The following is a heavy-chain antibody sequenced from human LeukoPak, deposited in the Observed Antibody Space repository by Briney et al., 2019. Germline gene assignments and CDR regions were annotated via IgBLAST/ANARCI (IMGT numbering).Heavy chain of an antibody. Sequence: GGSLRLSCAASGFSFRTYAMTWVRQAPGKGLEWVSSISGSGATTYNADPLKGRFTISRDNSENMLHLQMNSLRDEDTAVYYCARGLMTPNTYCDLWGQGTLVTVSS. CDR2: ISGSGATT. CDR3: ARGLMTPNTYCDL. V-gene: IGHV3-23*01. D-gene: IGHD2-8*01. CDR1: GFSFRTYA. J-gene: IGHJ4*02.